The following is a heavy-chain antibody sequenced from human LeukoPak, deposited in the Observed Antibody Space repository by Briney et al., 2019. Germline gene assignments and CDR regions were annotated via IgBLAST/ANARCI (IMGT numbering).Heavy chain of an antibody. Sequence: GGSLRLSCAASGFTVSSNYMSWVRQAPGKGLEWVSVIYSGGSTYYADSVKGGFTISRDNSKNTLYLQMNSLRAEDTAVYYCATDTARIAAAGFYFDYWGQGTLVTVSS. CDR2: IYSGGST. V-gene: IGHV3-66*01. D-gene: IGHD6-13*01. CDR1: GFTVSSNY. CDR3: ATDTARIAAAGFYFDY. J-gene: IGHJ4*02.